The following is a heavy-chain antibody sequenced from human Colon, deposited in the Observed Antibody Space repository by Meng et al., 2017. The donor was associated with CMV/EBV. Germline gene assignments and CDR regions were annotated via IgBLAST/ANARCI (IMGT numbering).Heavy chain of an antibody. D-gene: IGHD3-16*01. CDR1: GAFFSMGDYY. CDR2: IYETGVT. Sequence: SCPGLLKASDTRSLIVSVSGAFFSMGDYYWGWFSQSPGKGLAWIGNIYETGVTYYGPSLESRVTLSMDTSKNQISLKMSSVTAADTGIYYCARALMLSGHEFDYWGQGALVTVSS. J-gene: IGHJ4*02. V-gene: IGHV4-39*01. CDR3: ARALMLSGHEFDY.